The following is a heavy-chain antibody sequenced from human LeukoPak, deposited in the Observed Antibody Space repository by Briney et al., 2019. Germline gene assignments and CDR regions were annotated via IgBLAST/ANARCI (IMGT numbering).Heavy chain of an antibody. Sequence: QTLSLTCAISGDSVSNNNAAWNWIRQSPSRGLEWLGRTYYRSKWYNDYAVSLKSRITINPDTSKNQFSLQLNSVTPEDTAVYYCARASHNYGSYDYWGQGTLVTVSS. V-gene: IGHV6-1*01. CDR1: GDSVSNNNAA. D-gene: IGHD3-10*01. J-gene: IGHJ4*02. CDR2: TYYRSKWYN. CDR3: ARASHNYGSYDY.